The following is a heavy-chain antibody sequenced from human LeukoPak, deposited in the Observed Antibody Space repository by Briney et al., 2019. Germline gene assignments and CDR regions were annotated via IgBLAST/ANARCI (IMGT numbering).Heavy chain of an antibody. CDR2: IIPIFGTA. Sequence: PVKVSCKASGGTFSSYAISWVRQAPGQGLEWMGGIIPIFGTANYAQKFQGRVTITTDESTSTAYMELSSLRSEDTAVYYCARGCSSTSCYRAFDYWGQGTLVTVSS. CDR1: GGTFSSYA. CDR3: ARGCSSTSCYRAFDY. D-gene: IGHD2-2*02. J-gene: IGHJ4*02. V-gene: IGHV1-69*05.